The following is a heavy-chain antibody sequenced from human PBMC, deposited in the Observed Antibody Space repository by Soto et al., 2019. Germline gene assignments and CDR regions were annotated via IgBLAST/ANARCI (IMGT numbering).Heavy chain of an antibody. V-gene: IGHV3-7*03. D-gene: IGHD3-22*01. J-gene: IGHJ5*02. CDR3: ARERRAWPMIVVVGGPNWFDP. CDR1: GFTFSSYW. CDR2: IKKDGSEK. Sequence: EVQLVESGGGLVQPGGSLRLSCAASGFTFSSYWMSWVRQAPGKGLEWVANIKKDGSEKYYVDSVKGRFTISRDNAKNSLYLQMNSLRAEDTAVYYCARERRAWPMIVVVGGPNWFDPWGQGTLVTVSS.